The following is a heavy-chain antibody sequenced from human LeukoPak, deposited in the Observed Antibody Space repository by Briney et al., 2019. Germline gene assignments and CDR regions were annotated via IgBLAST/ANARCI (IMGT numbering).Heavy chain of an antibody. CDR3: ARGYTYGVDY. D-gene: IGHD5-18*01. V-gene: IGHV3-20*04. Sequence: GGSLRLSCAASGFTFDDYGMSWVRQAPGKGLECVSGISWNGGSPGYANSVKGRFTISRDNARNSLYLQMNSLRGEDTAFYYCARGYTYGVDYWGPGTLVTVSS. CDR1: GFTFDDYG. CDR2: ISWNGGSP. J-gene: IGHJ4*02.